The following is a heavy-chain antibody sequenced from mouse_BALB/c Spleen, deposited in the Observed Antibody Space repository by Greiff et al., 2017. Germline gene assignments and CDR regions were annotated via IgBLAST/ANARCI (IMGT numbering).Heavy chain of an antibody. CDR3: ARGVGYYYAMDY. CDR2: IDPANGNT. CDR1: GFNIKDTY. Sequence: EVQLQQSGAELVKPGASVKLSCTASGFNIKDTYMHWVKQRPEQGLEWIGRIDPANGNTKYDPKFQGKATITADTSSNTAYLQLSSLTSEDTAVYYCARGVGYYYAMDYWGQGTTVTVSS. V-gene: IGHV14-3*02. J-gene: IGHJ4*01.